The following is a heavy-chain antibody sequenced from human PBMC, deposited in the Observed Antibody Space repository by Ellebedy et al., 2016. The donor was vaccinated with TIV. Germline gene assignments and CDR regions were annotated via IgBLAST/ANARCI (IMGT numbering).Heavy chain of an antibody. CDR2: IYPGDSDT. Sequence: KVSXXGSGYSFTSYWIGWVRQMPGKGLEWMGIIYPGDSDTRYSPSFQGQVTISADKSISTAYLQWSSLKASDTAMYYCARLIVGATNGFDYWGQGTLVTVSS. J-gene: IGHJ4*02. CDR1: GYSFTSYW. CDR3: ARLIVGATNGFDY. V-gene: IGHV5-51*01. D-gene: IGHD1-26*01.